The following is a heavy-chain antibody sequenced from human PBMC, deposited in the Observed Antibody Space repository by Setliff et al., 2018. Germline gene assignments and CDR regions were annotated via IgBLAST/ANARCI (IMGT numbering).Heavy chain of an antibody. Sequence: GESLKISCAASGFTFSRYWMSWVRQAPGKGLEWVANIKQDGSEKYYVDSVKGRFTISRDNAKNSLYLQMNSLRAEDTAVYYCAKDIVVVPAATFDFWSGSYYMDVWGKGTTVTVSS. CDR3: AKDIVVVPAATFDFWSGSYYMDV. V-gene: IGHV3-7*01. CDR1: GFTFSRYW. J-gene: IGHJ6*03. CDR2: IKQDGSEK. D-gene: IGHD2-2*01.